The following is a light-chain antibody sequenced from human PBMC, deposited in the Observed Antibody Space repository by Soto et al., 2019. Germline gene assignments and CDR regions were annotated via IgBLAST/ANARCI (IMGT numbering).Light chain of an antibody. CDR1: QSVSSN. V-gene: IGKV3-15*01. CDR3: QQYNKWPRT. Sequence: EIVMTQSPSTLSISPFEIATLSCSSSQSVSSNLAWYQQKPGQAPRLLIYGASTRATGIPARFSGSGSGTEFTLTISSLQSEDFAVYYCQQYNKWPRTFGQGTKV. J-gene: IGKJ1*01. CDR2: GAS.